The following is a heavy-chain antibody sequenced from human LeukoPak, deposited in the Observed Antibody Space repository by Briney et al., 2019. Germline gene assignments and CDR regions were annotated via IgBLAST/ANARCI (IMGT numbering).Heavy chain of an antibody. CDR3: ARSTDIAYYYYGMDV. D-gene: IGHD2-15*01. CDR2: INAGNGDI. Sequence: ASVKVSCKASGYTFTTYAMHWVRQAPGQRLEWMGWINAGNGDIKYSQKFQGRVTITRDTSASTAYMELSSLRSEDTAVYYCARSTDIAYYYYGMDVWDKGTPVTVSS. V-gene: IGHV1-3*01. J-gene: IGHJ6*04. CDR1: GYTFTTYA.